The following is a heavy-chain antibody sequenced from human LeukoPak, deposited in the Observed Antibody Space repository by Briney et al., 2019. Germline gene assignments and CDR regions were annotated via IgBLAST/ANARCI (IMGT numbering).Heavy chain of an antibody. D-gene: IGHD2-21*02. CDR1: GFTFSSSG. CDR3: ARDLCGGDCYSQMYNWFDP. V-gene: IGHV3-48*04. Sequence: GGSLRLSCAASGFTFSSSGMHWVRQAPGKGLEWVSYISSSGSTIYYADSVKGRFTISRDNAKNSLYLQMNSLRAEDTAVYYCARDLCGGDCYSQMYNWFDPWGQGTLVTVSS. J-gene: IGHJ5*02. CDR2: ISSSGSTI.